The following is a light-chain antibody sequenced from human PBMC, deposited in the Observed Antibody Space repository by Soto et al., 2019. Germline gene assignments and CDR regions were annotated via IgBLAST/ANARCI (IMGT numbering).Light chain of an antibody. CDR1: QGISYY. CDR2: AAS. Sequence: DIQMTQSPSSLSASVGDRVTITCRASQGISYYLAWYQQKPGKVPKLLIYAASTLQSGVPSRFSGSGSGTDFTLTIRSLQPEDVATYYCQKYDSVRYTFGQGTKLEIK. CDR3: QKYDSVRYT. J-gene: IGKJ2*01. V-gene: IGKV1-27*01.